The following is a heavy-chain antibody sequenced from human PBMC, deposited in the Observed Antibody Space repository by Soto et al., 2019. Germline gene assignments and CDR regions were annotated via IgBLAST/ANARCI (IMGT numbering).Heavy chain of an antibody. Sequence: GGSLRLSCAASGFTFSSYAMIWVRQAPGKGLEWVSAISGSGGSTYYADSVKGRFTISRDNSKNTLYLQMNSLRAEDTAVYYCAKDKGDYDFWSGYYPQFDYWGQGTLVTGLL. V-gene: IGHV3-23*01. CDR1: GFTFSSYA. D-gene: IGHD3-3*01. CDR2: ISGSGGST. J-gene: IGHJ4*02. CDR3: AKDKGDYDFWSGYYPQFDY.